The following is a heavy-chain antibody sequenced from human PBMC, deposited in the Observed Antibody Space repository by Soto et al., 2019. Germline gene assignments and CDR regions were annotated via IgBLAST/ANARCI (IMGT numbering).Heavy chain of an antibody. CDR3: VRPRPSGEDYGMDV. CDR2: LYTEGIT. Sequence: GGSLRLACVASGLTVSHNYMAWVRQAPEMGLEWVSILYTEGITYYGASVKGRFTISRDSSKNTLFRQMDSLRAEDTAVYYCVRPRPSGEDYGMDVWGQGTTVTVSS. D-gene: IGHD3-16*01. CDR1: GLTVSHNY. J-gene: IGHJ6*02. V-gene: IGHV3-53*01.